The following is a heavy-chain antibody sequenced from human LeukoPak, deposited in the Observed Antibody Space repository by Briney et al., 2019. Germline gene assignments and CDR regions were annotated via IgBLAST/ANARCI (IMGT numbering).Heavy chain of an antibody. D-gene: IGHD3-22*01. J-gene: IGHJ4*02. CDR1: GFTFSSYA. CDR2: ISGSGGST. Sequence: GGSLRLSCAASGFTFSSYAMSWVRQAPGKGLEWVSAISGSGGSTYYADSVKGRFTISRDNSKNTLYLQMNSLRTEDTAVYNCAKVPDSSGYGSFDYWGQGTLVTVSS. V-gene: IGHV3-23*01. CDR3: AKVPDSSGYGSFDY.